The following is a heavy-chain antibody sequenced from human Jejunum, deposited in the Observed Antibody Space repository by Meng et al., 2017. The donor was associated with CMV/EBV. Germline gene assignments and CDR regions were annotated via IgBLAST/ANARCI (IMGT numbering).Heavy chain of an antibody. CDR3: ARLYCSGGSCYTIDY. Sequence: QVQLVQSGAEVKKPGASVKVSCKASGYTFTSYDIDSVRQAAGQGLEWMGWINTNTGNPTYAQGFTGRFVFSLDTSVSTAYLQISSLKAADTAVYYCARLYCSGGSCYTIDYWGQGTLVTVSS. CDR1: GYTFTSYD. D-gene: IGHD2-15*01. J-gene: IGHJ4*02. V-gene: IGHV7-4-1*02. CDR2: INTNTGNP.